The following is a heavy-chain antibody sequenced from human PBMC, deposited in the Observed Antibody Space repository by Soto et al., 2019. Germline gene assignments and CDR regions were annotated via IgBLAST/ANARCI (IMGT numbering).Heavy chain of an antibody. J-gene: IGHJ6*02. CDR1: GFTFSTYA. CDR2: ISYDGSKK. V-gene: IGHV3-30-3*01. Sequence: GGSLRLSCAASGFTFSTYAMHWVRQAPGKGLEWVATISYDGSKKYYADSVKGRFTISRDNSKNTVYLQMNSLRADDTAMYYCAREPGFDYGDYQYYGMDVWGQGTTVTVSS. CDR3: AREPGFDYGDYQYYGMDV. D-gene: IGHD4-17*01.